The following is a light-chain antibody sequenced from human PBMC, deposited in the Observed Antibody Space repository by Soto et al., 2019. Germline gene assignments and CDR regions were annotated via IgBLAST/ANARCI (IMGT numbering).Light chain of an antibody. J-gene: IGLJ2*01. V-gene: IGLV7-43*01. CDR1: AVAVTSAYY. CDR2: STS. Sequence: QAVVTQEPSLTVSPGGTVTLTCASSAVAVTSAYYTNWLQQKPGQAPRALIYSTSEKHSWTPARFSGSLLGGKAALTLSAAQPEDEADYYCLLYYGGAQVLFGGGTKVTVL. CDR3: LLYYGGAQVL.